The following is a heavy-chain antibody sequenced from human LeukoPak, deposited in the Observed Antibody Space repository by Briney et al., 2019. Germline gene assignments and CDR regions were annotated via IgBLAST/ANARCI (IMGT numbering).Heavy chain of an antibody. CDR1: GFTFSSYA. V-gene: IGHV3-23*01. J-gene: IGHJ4*02. D-gene: IGHD5-18*01. CDR2: ISGSGGST. CDR3: AKDDRIQTRRYSYNY. Sequence: AGGSLRLSCAAPGFTFSSYAMSWVRQAPGKGLEWVSVISGSGGSTSYADSVKGRFTISRDNSMNTLYLQMNSLRAEDTAVYYCAKDDRIQTRRYSYNYWGQGTLVTVSS.